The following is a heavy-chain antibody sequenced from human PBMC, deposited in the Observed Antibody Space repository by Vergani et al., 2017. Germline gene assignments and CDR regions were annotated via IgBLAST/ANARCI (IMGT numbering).Heavy chain of an antibody. Sequence: EVQLVESGGGLVQPGGSLRLSCAASGFTFSSYWMSWVRRAPGKGLEWVANIKQDGSEKYYVDSVKGRFTISRDNAKNSLYLQMNSLRAEDTAVYYCARERDYQNHAFDIWGQGTMVTVSS. CDR2: IKQDGSEK. J-gene: IGHJ3*02. V-gene: IGHV3-7*03. D-gene: IGHD1-14*01. CDR1: GFTFSSYW. CDR3: ARERDYQNHAFDI.